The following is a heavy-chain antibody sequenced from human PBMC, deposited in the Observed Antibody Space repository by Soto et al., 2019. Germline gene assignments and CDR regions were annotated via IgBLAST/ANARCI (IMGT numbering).Heavy chain of an antibody. CDR2: AHHSGRT. V-gene: IGHV4-4*02. Sequence: QVQLQESGPGLVKPSGTLSLTCTVSGGSMSSSNWWNWVRQSPGKGLEWIGEAHHSGRTNYNPSLKTRLTISVDKSKNHFSLNLSSVTAADTAVYYCARSEATGLDYWGQGTLVTVSS. D-gene: IGHD1-26*01. CDR1: GGSMSSSNW. CDR3: ARSEATGLDY. J-gene: IGHJ4*02.